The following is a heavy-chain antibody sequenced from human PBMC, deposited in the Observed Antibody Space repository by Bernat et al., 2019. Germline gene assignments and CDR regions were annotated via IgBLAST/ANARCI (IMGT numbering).Heavy chain of an antibody. CDR2: IYSGGST. CDR3: ARGGDFWSGYYVDY. Sequence: EVQLVESGGGLIQPGGSLRLSCAASGFTVSSNYMSWVRQAPGKGLEWVSVIYSGGSTYYADSVKGRFTISRDNSKNTLYLQMNSLRAEDTAVYYCARGGDFWSGYYVDYWGQGILVTVSS. CDR1: GFTVSSNY. D-gene: IGHD3-3*01. J-gene: IGHJ4*02. V-gene: IGHV3-53*01.